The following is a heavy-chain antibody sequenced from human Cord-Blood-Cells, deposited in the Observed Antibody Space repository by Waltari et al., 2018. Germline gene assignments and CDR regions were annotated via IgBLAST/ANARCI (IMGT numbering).Heavy chain of an antibody. V-gene: IGHV4-59*01. CDR3: ARDRYGGNSFGYYYYYMDV. CDR1: GGSISSYY. D-gene: IGHD4-17*01. J-gene: IGHJ6*03. CDR2: IYYSGST. Sequence: VQLQESGPGLVKPSETLSLTCTVSGGSISSYYWSWIRQPPGKGLEWIGYIYYSGSTNYNPSLKSRVTISVDTSKNQFSLKLRSVTAADTAVYYCARDRYGGNSFGYYYYYMDVWGKGTTVTVSS.